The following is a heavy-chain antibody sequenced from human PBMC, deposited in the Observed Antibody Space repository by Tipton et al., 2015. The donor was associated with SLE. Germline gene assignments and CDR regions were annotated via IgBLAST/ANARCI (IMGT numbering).Heavy chain of an antibody. V-gene: IGHV4-34*01. J-gene: IGHJ6*03. CDR2: INHSGVT. CDR1: GGSFSGYY. Sequence: TLSLTCAVYGGSFSGYYWSWIRQPPGKGLEWIGKINHSGVTNYNPSLKSRVTISVDTSKNQFSLKLSSVTAAGTAVYYCARHYYYYYMDVWGTGTTVTVSS. CDR3: ARHYYYYYMDV.